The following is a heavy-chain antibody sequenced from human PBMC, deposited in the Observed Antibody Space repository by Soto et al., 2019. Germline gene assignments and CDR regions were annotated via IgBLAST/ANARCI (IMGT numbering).Heavy chain of an antibody. J-gene: IGHJ3*02. V-gene: IGHV5-51*01. CDR3: ARPLSQYQLSDAFHI. CDR1: GYSFSTYW. D-gene: IGHD2-2*01. CDR2: IYPGDSDT. Sequence: GESLEISCKGSGYSFSTYWIAWVRQMPGKGLEWMGVIYPGDSDTRYSPSFQGQVTISADKSISTAYLQWSGLKASDTAMYYCARPLSQYQLSDAFHIWGQGTRVTVSS.